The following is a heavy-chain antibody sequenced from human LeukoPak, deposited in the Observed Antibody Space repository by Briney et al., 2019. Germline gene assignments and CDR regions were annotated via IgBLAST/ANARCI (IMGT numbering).Heavy chain of an antibody. CDR3: ARLRYCSSTSCYTRFDY. J-gene: IGHJ4*02. Sequence: PSQTLSLTCTVSGGSISSGGYYWSWIRQPQGKGLKGLGYTYNSGSTYYNPSLKSRVTISVDTSKNQFSLKLSSVTAADTAVYYCARLRYCSSTSCYTRFDYWGQGTLVTVSS. CDR2: TYNSGST. CDR1: GGSISSGGYY. D-gene: IGHD2-2*02. V-gene: IGHV4-31*03.